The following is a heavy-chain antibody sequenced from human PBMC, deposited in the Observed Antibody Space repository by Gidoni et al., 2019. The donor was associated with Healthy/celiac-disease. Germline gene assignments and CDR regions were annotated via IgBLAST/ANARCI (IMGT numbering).Heavy chain of an antibody. CDR1: GGSFSGYY. V-gene: IGHV4-34*01. Sequence: QVQLQQWGAGLLKPSETLSLTCAVYGGSFSGYYWSWIRQPPGKGLEWIGEINHSGSTNYNPSLKSRVTISVDTSKNQFSLKLSSVTAADTAVYYCARGLAEQQLGFFDYWGQGTLVTVSS. CDR3: ARGLAEQQLGFFDY. J-gene: IGHJ4*02. CDR2: INHSGST. D-gene: IGHD6-13*01.